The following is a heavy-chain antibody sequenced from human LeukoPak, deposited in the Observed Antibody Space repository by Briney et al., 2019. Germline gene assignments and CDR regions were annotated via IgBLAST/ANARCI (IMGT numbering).Heavy chain of an antibody. CDR3: ARDAHDNEITMIVVVMWYFDY. J-gene: IGHJ4*02. CDR1: GFTFSSYA. V-gene: IGHV3-30*04. CDR2: ISYDGSNK. Sequence: GGSLRLSCAASGFTFSSYAMHWVRQVPGKGLEWVAVISYDGSNKYYADSVKGRFTISRDNSKNTLYLQMNSLRAEDTAVYYCARDAHDNEITMIVVVMWYFDYWGQGTLVTVSS. D-gene: IGHD3-22*01.